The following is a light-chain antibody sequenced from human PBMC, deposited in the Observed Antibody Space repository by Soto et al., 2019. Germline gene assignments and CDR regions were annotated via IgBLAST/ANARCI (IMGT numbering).Light chain of an antibody. CDR3: QQLNSYPFT. V-gene: IGKV1-5*01. CDR1: QTISSW. J-gene: IGKJ5*01. Sequence: DIQMTQSPSTLSGSVGDRVTITCRASQTISSWLAWYQQKPGKDPKLLIYAASSLQSGVPSRFSGIVSGTDFTLTISSLQPEDFATYYGQQLNSYPFTFGLGTRLEIK. CDR2: AAS.